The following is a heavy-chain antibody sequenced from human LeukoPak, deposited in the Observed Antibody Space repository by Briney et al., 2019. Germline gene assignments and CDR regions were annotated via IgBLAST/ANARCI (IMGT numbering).Heavy chain of an antibody. J-gene: IGHJ4*02. D-gene: IGHD3-10*01. CDR1: GFTFSTYA. CDR2: ISNSGYTT. Sequence: GGSLRLSCAASGFTFSTYAMTWVRQAPGKGLEWVSSISNSGYTTHYADSVRRRSPISRDYSKRTLFLQMNSLSAEDTAVYYSAKEATYIYGSGSSSHYFDCGGQGTLVTAS. CDR3: AKEATYIYGSGSSSHYFDC. V-gene: IGHV3-23*01.